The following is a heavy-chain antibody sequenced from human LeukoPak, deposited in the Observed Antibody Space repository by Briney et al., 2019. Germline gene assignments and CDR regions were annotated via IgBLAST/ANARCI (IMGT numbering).Heavy chain of an antibody. CDR3: ARAHHDYLAFDI. D-gene: IGHD4-11*01. CDR1: RLNLRIYR. J-gene: IGHJ3*02. Sequence: GGSLSLSCGVWRLNLRIYRVQCVPDARGGGGVCVSRIKSDGSSTNYADSVKGRFTISTDNAKNTLNLQMNSLRAEDTAVYYCARAHHDYLAFDIWGQGTTVTVSS. V-gene: IGHV3-74*01. CDR2: IKSDGSST.